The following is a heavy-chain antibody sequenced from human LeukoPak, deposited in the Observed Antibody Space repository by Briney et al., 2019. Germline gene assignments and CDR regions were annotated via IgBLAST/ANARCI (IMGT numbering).Heavy chain of an antibody. Sequence: PGGSLRLSCVASGFTLRSYVMNWVRQTPGKGLEWVSSISGSGDSTFYADSVKGRFSISRDNSKNTLYLQVNGLRTEDTAVYYCAKAPLGRCSGAICYYFDYWGQGTLVTVSS. D-gene: IGHD2-15*01. V-gene: IGHV3-23*01. CDR2: ISGSGDST. CDR1: GFTLRSYV. J-gene: IGHJ4*02. CDR3: AKAPLGRCSGAICYYFDY.